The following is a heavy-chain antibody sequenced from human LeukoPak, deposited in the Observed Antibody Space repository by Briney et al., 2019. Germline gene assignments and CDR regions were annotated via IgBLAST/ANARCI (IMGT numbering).Heavy chain of an antibody. D-gene: IGHD6-19*01. CDR1: GFTFSRYG. V-gene: IGHV3-33*07. CDR3: AREMGSGWAVDY. Sequence: PGGSLRLSCAASGFTFSRYGMYGVRQAPGKGLEWVAVIWYDGSNKYYADSVKGRFTISRDNSKNTLYLQMNSLRAEDTAVYYCAREMGSGWAVDYWGQGTLVTVSS. J-gene: IGHJ4*02. CDR2: IWYDGSNK.